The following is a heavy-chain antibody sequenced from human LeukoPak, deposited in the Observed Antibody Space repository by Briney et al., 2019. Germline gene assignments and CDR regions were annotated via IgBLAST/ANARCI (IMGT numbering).Heavy chain of an antibody. CDR1: GGTFSSYA. V-gene: IGHV1-69*05. Sequence: ASAKVSCKASGGTFSSYAISWVRQAPGQWLEWMGGIIPIFGTANYAQKFQGRVTMTRDTSTSTVYMELSSLRSEDTAVYYCARVSEVDSSGYSRYFDLWGRGTLVTVSS. CDR3: ARVSEVDSSGYSRYFDL. J-gene: IGHJ2*01. CDR2: IIPIFGTA. D-gene: IGHD3-22*01.